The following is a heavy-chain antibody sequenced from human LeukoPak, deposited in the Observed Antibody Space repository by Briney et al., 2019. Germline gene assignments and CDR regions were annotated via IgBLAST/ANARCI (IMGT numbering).Heavy chain of an antibody. CDR2: ISGRGGRT. J-gene: IGHJ6*03. CDR1: GFTLSNYD. V-gene: IGHV3-23*01. Sequence: GGSLRLSCVASGFTLSNYDMSWVRQAPGTGLAWVSAISGRGGRTYYADSVKGRFTISRDNSKNTLYLQMNSLRAEDTAVYYCAQGSWYYYMDVWGKGTTVTVSS. CDR3: AQGSWYYYMDV.